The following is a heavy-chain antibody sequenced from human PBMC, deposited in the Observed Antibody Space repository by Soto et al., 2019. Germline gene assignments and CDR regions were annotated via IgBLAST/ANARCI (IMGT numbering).Heavy chain of an antibody. CDR3: AREVGPLVGATGFDY. CDR1: GFTFSSYS. CDR2: ISSSSSTI. V-gene: IGHV3-48*02. Sequence: EVQLVESGGGLVQPGGSLRLSCAASGFTFSSYSMNWVRQAPGKGLEWVSYISSSSSTIYYADSVKGRFTISRDNAKNPLYLQMNSLRDEDTAVYYCAREVGPLVGATGFDYWGQGTLVTVSS. D-gene: IGHD1-26*01. J-gene: IGHJ4*02.